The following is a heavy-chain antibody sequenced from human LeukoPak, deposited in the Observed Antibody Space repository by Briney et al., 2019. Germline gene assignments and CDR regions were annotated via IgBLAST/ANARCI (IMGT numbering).Heavy chain of an antibody. CDR3: ARERCSGGSCHYFDY. CDR2: INPNSGGT. J-gene: IGHJ4*02. D-gene: IGHD2-15*01. CDR1: GYTFTGYY. V-gene: IGHV1-2*02. Sequence: ASVKVSCKASGYTFTGYYMHWVRQAPGQGLEWMGWINPNSGGTNYAQKFQGRVTMTRDTSISTAYMELSRLRSDDTAVYYCARERCSGGSCHYFDYWGQGTLVTVSS.